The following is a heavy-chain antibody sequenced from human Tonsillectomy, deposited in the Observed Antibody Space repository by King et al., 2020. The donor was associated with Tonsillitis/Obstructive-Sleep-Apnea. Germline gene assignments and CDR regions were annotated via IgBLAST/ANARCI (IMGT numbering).Heavy chain of an antibody. CDR3: ARTLGTTAMAFYFDY. CDR1: GFTFSSYW. D-gene: IGHD5-18*01. V-gene: IGHV3-7*03. J-gene: IGHJ4*02. CDR2: IKQDGSEK. Sequence: VQLVESGGGLVQPGGSLRLSCAASGFTFSSYWMSWARQAPGKGLEWVANIKQDGSEKYYVDSVKGRFTISRDNAKNSLYLQMNSLRAEDTAVYYCARTLGTTAMAFYFDYWGQGTLVTVSS.